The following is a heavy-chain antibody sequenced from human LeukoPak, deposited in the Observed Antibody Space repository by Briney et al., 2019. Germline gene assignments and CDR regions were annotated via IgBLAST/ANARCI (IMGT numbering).Heavy chain of an antibody. CDR3: AKVASVPAAKQIDY. CDR1: GFTFSSYG. D-gene: IGHD2-2*01. J-gene: IGHJ4*02. Sequence: GGSLRLSCAASGFTFSSYGMHWVRQAPGKGLEWVAFIRYDGSNKYYADSVKGRFTISRDNSKNTLYLQMNSLRAEDTAVYYCAKVASVPAAKQIDYWGQGTLVTVSS. CDR2: IRYDGSNK. V-gene: IGHV3-30*02.